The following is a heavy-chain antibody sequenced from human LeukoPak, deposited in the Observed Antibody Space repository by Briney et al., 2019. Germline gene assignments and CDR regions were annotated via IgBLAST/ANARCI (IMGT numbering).Heavy chain of an antibody. Sequence: GGSLRLSCAASGFTFSSYWMSWVRQAPGKGLEWVANIKQDGSEKYYVDSVKGRFTISRDNAKNSLYLQMNSLRAEDTAVYYCAREARGTWGDYGENYFDYWGQGTLVTVSS. D-gene: IGHD4-17*01. J-gene: IGHJ4*02. CDR2: IKQDGSEK. CDR3: AREARGTWGDYGENYFDY. CDR1: GFTFSSYW. V-gene: IGHV3-7*01.